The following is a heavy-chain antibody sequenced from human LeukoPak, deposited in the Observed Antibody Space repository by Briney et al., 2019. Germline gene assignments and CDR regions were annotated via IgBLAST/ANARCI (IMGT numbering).Heavy chain of an antibody. V-gene: IGHV3-30*18. CDR1: GFTFTTYS. CDR2: ISYDGSNK. D-gene: IGHD2-2*01. Sequence: GGSLRLSCAASGFTFTTYSMNWVRQAPGKGLEWVAVISYDGSNKYYADSVKGRFTISRDNSKNTLYLQMNSLRAEDTAVYYCAKDLSRRVHCSSTSCSPIDYWGQGTLVTVSS. CDR3: AKDLSRRVHCSSTSCSPIDY. J-gene: IGHJ4*02.